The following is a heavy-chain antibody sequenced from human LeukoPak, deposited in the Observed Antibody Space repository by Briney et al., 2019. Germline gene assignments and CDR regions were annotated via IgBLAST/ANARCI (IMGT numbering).Heavy chain of an antibody. V-gene: IGHV3-7*01. D-gene: IGHD3-10*01. CDR1: GFTFSSYW. CDR2: IKQDGSEK. J-gene: IGHJ4*02. Sequence: GGSLRLSCAASGFTFSSYWMSWVRQAPGKGLEWVANIKQDGSEKYYVDSVKGRFTISRDNAKNSLYLQMNSLRAEDTAVYYCAKGGVEYWMENYFDSWGQGTLVTVS. CDR3: AKGGVEYWMENYFDS.